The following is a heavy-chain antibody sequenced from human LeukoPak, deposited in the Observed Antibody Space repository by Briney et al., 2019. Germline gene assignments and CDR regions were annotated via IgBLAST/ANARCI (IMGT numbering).Heavy chain of an antibody. CDR3: ARGYDILTGYYTVVSWFDP. V-gene: IGHV1-8*01. CDR2: MNPNSGNT. J-gene: IGHJ5*02. D-gene: IGHD3-9*01. CDR1: GYTFTSYD. Sequence: ASVKVSCKASGYTFTSYDINWARQATGQGLEWMGWMNPNSGNTGYAQKFQGRVTMTRNTSISTAYMELSSLRSEDTAVYYCARGYDILTGYYTVVSWFDPWGQGTLVTVSS.